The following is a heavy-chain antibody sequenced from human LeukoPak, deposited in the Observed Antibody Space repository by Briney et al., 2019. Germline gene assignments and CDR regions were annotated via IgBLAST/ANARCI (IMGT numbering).Heavy chain of an antibody. CDR1: GFTFSSYA. CDR2: ISGCGGST. J-gene: IGHJ4*02. CDR3: AKEGYCSSTSCYYPKY. V-gene: IGHV3-23*01. D-gene: IGHD2-2*01. Sequence: PGGSLRLSCAASGFTFSSYAMSWVRQAPGKGLEWVSAISGCGGSTYYADSVKGRFTISRDNSKNTLYLQMNSLRAEDTAVYYCAKEGYCSSTSCYYPKYWGQGTLVTVSS.